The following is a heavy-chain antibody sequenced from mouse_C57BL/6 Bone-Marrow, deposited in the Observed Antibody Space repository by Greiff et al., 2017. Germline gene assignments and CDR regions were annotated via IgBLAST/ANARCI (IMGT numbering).Heavy chain of an antibody. V-gene: IGHV1-53*01. D-gene: IGHD1-1*01. CDR2: INPSNGGT. CDR1: GYTFTSYW. Sequence: VQLQQPGTELVKPGASVKLSCKASGYTFTSYWMHWVKQRPGQGLEWIGNINPSNGGTNYNEKFKSKATLTVDKSSSTAYMHLSSLTSEDSPVLYCAREITTVVPYNETWGEGTTLTVSS. J-gene: IGHJ2*01. CDR3: AREITTVVPYNET.